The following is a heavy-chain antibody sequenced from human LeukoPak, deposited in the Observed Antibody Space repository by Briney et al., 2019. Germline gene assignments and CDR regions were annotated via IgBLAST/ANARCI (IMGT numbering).Heavy chain of an antibody. V-gene: IGHV5-51*01. CDR2: IYPGDSDT. J-gene: IGHJ4*02. Sequence: RGESLKISCKGSGYSFTSYWIGWARQMPGKGLEWMGIIYPGDSDTRYSPSFQGQVTTSADKSISTAYLQWSSLKASDTAIYYCARMTGYCSTTSCYHYFDYWGQGTLVTVSS. CDR3: ARMTGYCSTTSCYHYFDY. D-gene: IGHD2-2*03. CDR1: GYSFTSYW.